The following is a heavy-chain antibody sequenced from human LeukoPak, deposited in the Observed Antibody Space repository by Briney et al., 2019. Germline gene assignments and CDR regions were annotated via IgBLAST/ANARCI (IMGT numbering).Heavy chain of an antibody. CDR1: GYTFTSYG. V-gene: IGHV1-18*01. D-gene: IGHD2-2*01. CDR2: ISAYNGNT. Sequence: ASVKVSCKASGYTFTSYGISWVRQAPGQGLEWMGWISAYNGNTNYAQKLQGRVTMTTDTSTSTAYMELRSLRSDDTAVYYCARALSTIDVVVVPAAMDIWGQGTMVTVSS. J-gene: IGHJ3*02. CDR3: ARALSTIDVVVVPAAMDI.